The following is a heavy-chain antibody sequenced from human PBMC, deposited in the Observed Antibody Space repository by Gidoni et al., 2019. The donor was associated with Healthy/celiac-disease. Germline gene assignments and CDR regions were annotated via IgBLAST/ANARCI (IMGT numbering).Heavy chain of an antibody. V-gene: IGHV3-21*01. CDR3: ARAVVVVAATPGILDY. CDR1: GFTFSSYS. D-gene: IGHD2-15*01. J-gene: IGHJ4*02. Sequence: EVQLVESGGGLVKPGGSLRLSCAASGFTFSSYSRNWVRQAPGKGLDWVSSISSSSSYIYYADSVKGRFTISRDNAKNSLYLQMNSLRAEDTAVYYCARAVVVVAATPGILDYWGQGTLVTVSS. CDR2: ISSSSSYI.